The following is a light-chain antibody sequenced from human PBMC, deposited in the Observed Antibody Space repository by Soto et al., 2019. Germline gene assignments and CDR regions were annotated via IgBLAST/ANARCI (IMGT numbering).Light chain of an antibody. CDR3: QQYYSSPYT. CDR2: WAS. J-gene: IGKJ2*01. Sequence: SCWSSQNILYSSNNKNYLAWYQQKPGQPPNLLIYWASTRESGVPDRFSGSGSGTDFTLTISGLQAEDVAVYYCQQYYSSPYTFGQGTKLEIK. V-gene: IGKV4-1*01. CDR1: QNILYSSNNKNY.